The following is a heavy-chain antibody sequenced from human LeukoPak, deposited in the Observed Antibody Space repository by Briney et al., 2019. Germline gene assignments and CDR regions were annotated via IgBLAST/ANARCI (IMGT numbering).Heavy chain of an antibody. CDR2: IILIFGTA. CDR3: ARQRRRATVTTLTSSVDYGMDV. V-gene: IGHV1-69*06. Sequence: GASVKVSCKASGGTFSSYAISWVRQAPGQGLEWMGGIILIFGTANYAQKFQGRVTITADKSTSTAYMELSSLRSEDTAVYYCARQRRRATVTTLTSSVDYGMDVWGKGTTVTVSS. CDR1: GGTFSSYA. D-gene: IGHD4-17*01. J-gene: IGHJ6*04.